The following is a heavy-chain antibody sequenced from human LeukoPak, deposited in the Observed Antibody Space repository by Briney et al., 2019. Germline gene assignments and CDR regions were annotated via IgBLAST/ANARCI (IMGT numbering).Heavy chain of an antibody. J-gene: IGHJ6*02. CDR2: IRYDGSNK. CDR3: ARAGSGSNYYYGLDV. CDR1: GFTFSTYG. D-gene: IGHD3-10*01. Sequence: GGSLSLSCAASGFTFSTYGMHWVRQAPGKGLEWVADIRYDGSNKYYADPVKGRFTISRDNSNHTLYLQINSLRAEDTAVYYCARAGSGSNYYYGLDVWGQGTTVTVSS. V-gene: IGHV3-33*01.